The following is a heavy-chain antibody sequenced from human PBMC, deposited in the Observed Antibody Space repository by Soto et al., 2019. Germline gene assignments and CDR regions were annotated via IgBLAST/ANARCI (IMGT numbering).Heavy chain of an antibody. Sequence: ASVKVSCTASGYTFTSYGISWVRQAPGQGLEWMGWISAYNGNTNYAQKLQGRVTMTTDTSTSTAYMELRSLRSDDTAVYYCARGDYDFWSGYYYFDYWGQGTLVTVSS. CDR2: ISAYNGNT. CDR3: ARGDYDFWSGYYYFDY. CDR1: GYTFTSYG. V-gene: IGHV1-18*01. D-gene: IGHD3-3*01. J-gene: IGHJ4*02.